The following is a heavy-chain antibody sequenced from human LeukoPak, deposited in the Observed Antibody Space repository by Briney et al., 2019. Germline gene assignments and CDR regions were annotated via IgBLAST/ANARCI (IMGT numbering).Heavy chain of an antibody. CDR2: ISSSGSTI. J-gene: IGHJ4*02. CDR3: AREGTAAAGTGY. CDR1: GFRFSTYE. V-gene: IGHV3-11*01. D-gene: IGHD6-13*01. Sequence: GRSLRLSCAASGFRFSTYEMHWIRQAPGKGLEWVSYISSSGSTIYYADSVKGRFTISRDNAKNSLYLQMNSLRAEDTAVYYCAREGTAAAGTGYWGQGTLVTVSS.